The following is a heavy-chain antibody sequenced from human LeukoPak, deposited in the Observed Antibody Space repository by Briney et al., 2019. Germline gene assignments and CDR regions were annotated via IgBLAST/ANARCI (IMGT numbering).Heavy chain of an antibody. CDR1: SGSINTFY. CDR2: IYHSGST. CDR3: ARGSHGGRDY. Sequence: SETLSLTCTVSSGSINTFYWSWIRQPPGKGLEWIGYIYHSGSTYYNPSLKSRVTISVDRSKNQFSLKLSSVTAADTAVYYCARGSHGGRDYWGQGTLVTVSS. V-gene: IGHV4-59*12. J-gene: IGHJ4*02. D-gene: IGHD4-23*01.